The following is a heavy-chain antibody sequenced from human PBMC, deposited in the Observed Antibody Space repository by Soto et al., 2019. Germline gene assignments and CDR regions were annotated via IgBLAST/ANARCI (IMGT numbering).Heavy chain of an antibody. J-gene: IGHJ4*02. CDR2: ISYDGSNK. CDR1: GFTFSSYG. D-gene: IGHD5-18*01. V-gene: IGHV3-30*03. Sequence: QVQLVESGGGVVQPGRSLRLSCAASGFTFSSYGMHWVRQAPGKGLEWVAVISYDGSNKYYADSVKGRFTISRDNSKNTLYLQMNSLRAEDTAVYYCAIREGYSYGAGSFDYWGQGTLVTVSS. CDR3: AIREGYSYGAGSFDY.